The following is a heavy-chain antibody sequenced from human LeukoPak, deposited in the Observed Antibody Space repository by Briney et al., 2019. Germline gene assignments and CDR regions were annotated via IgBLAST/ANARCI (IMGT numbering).Heavy chain of an antibody. D-gene: IGHD3-10*01. V-gene: IGHV3-23*01. J-gene: IGHJ4*02. CDR2: ISGSGGST. CDR3: ARGGSGATYDY. CDR1: GFTFSSYA. Sequence: GGSLSLSCAASGFTFSSYAMSWVRQAPGKGLEWVAAISGSGGSTYYADSLKRRFTISRDTAKSSLYLQMNTLRAEATAVYYCARGGSGATYDYWGQGPLLTVSS.